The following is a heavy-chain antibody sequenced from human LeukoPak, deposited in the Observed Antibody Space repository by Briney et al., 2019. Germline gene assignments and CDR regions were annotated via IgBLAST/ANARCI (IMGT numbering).Heavy chain of an antibody. D-gene: IGHD3-10*02. V-gene: IGHV3-21*01. CDR3: AELGITMIGGV. J-gene: IGHJ6*04. CDR2: ISSSSSYI. CDR1: GFTFSSYS. Sequence: GGSLRLSCAASGFTFSSYSMNWVRQAPGKGLEWVSSISSSSSYIYYADSVKGRFTISRDNARNSLYLQMNSLRAEDTAVYYCAELGITMIGGVWGKGTTVTISS.